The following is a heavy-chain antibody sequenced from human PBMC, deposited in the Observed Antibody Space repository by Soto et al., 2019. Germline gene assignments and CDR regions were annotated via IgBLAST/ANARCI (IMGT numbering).Heavy chain of an antibody. CDR2: IYYSGST. V-gene: IGHV4-39*01. CDR3: ARHVRQLAGGVYY. J-gene: IGHJ4*02. D-gene: IGHD2-8*02. CDR1: GGSISSGDNC. Sequence: SETLSLTWTVSGGSISSGDNCWGWIRQPPGKGLEWIGSIYYSGSTYYNPSLKSRVTISVDTSKNQFSLKLSSVTAADTAVYYCARHVRQLAGGVYYWGQGTLVTVSS.